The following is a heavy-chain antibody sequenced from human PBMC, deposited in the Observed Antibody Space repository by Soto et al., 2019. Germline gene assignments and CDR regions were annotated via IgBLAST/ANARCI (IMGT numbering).Heavy chain of an antibody. CDR2: MNPNSGNT. D-gene: IGHD2-2*01. V-gene: IGHV1-8*01. CDR1: GYTFTSYD. CDR3: ARERGVQDIVLVPAAQHYYYYGKDV. Sequence: ASVKVSCKASGYTFTSYDINWVRQATGQGLEWMGWMNPNSGNTGYAQKFQGRVTMTRNTSISTAYMELSSLRSEDTAVYYCARERGVQDIVLVPAAQHYYYYGKDVWGQGTTVTVSS. J-gene: IGHJ6*02.